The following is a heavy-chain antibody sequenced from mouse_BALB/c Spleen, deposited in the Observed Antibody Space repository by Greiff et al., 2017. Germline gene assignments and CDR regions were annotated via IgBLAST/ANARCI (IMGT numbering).Heavy chain of an antibody. J-gene: IGHJ3*01. CDR2: IDPANGNT. CDR3: ARGNSLAY. D-gene: IGHD2-1*01. CDR1: GFNIKDTY. Sequence: EVKLVESGAELVKPGASVKLSCTASGFNIKDTYMHWVKQRPEQGLEWIGRIDPANGNTKYDPKFQGKATITADTSSNTAYLQLSSLTSEDTAVYYCARGNSLAYWGQGTLVTVSA. V-gene: IGHV14-3*02.